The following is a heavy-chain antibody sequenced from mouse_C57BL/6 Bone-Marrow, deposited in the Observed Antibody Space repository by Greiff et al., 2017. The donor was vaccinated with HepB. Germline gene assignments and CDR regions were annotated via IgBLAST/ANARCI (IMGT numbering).Heavy chain of an antibody. Sequence: QVQLQQSGAELVRPGTSVKVSCKASGYAFTNYLIEWVKQRPGQGLEWIGVLNPGSGGTNYNEQFKGKATLTADKSSSTAYMQLSSLTSEDSAVYFCARAGYDGYYGWYFDVWGTGTTVTVSS. V-gene: IGHV1-54*01. D-gene: IGHD2-3*01. CDR3: ARAGYDGYYGWYFDV. CDR1: GYAFTNYL. CDR2: LNPGSGGT. J-gene: IGHJ1*03.